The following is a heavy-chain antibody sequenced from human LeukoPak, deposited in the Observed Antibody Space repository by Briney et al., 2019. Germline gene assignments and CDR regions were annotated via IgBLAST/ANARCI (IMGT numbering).Heavy chain of an antibody. D-gene: IGHD3-22*01. CDR1: GFTVSSNY. V-gene: IGHV3-66*01. CDR2: LYSGDST. J-gene: IGHJ4*02. CDR3: AREETYYYDSSGYSYYFDY. Sequence: GGSLRLSCAASGFTVSSNYMSWVRQAPGKGLEWVSVLYSGDSTFYADSMKGRFTISRDNSKNTLYLQMNSLRAEDTAVYFCAREETYYYDSSGYSYYFDYWGQGTLVTVSS.